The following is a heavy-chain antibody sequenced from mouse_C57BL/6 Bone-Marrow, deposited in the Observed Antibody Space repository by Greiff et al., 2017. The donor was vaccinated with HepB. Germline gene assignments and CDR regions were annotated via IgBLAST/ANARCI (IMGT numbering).Heavy chain of an antibody. Sequence: DVMLLESGGGLVKPGGSLKLSCAASGFTFSSYAMSWVRQTPEKRLEWIATISDGGSYTYYPDNVKGRSTISRDNAKNNLYLQMSHLKSEDTAMYYCARDYSNCVYYARDYWGQRTSVTVSS. V-gene: IGHV5-4*01. CDR3: ARDYSNCVYYARDY. J-gene: IGHJ4*01. CDR1: GFTFSSYA. CDR2: ISDGGSYT. D-gene: IGHD2-5*01.